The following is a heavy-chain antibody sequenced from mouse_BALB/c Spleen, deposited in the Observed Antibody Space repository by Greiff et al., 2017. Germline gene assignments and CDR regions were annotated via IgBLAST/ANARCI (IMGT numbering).Heavy chain of an antibody. J-gene: IGHJ3*01. CDR3: ARPGYRYDGAWFAY. CDR1: GFDFSRYW. V-gene: IGHV4-1*02. D-gene: IGHD2-14*01. CDR2: INPDSSTI. Sequence: EVKLVESGGGLVQPGGSLKLSCAASGFDFSRYWMSWVRQAPGKGLEWIGEINPDSSTINYTPSLKDKFIISRDNAKNTLYLQMSKVRSEDTALYYCARPGYRYDGAWFAYWGQGTLVTVSA.